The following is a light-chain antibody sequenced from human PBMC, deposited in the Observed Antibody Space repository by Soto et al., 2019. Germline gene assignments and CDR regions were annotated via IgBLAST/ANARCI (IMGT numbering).Light chain of an antibody. CDR2: DAS. Sequence: ILWTQCPGPLYLSPGERATLSCRASQSLSNNIYLAWYQQKPGQAPRLLIYDASNRATGIPARFSGTGSGTDFTLTISSLEPEDFAVYYCQQRRNWPPTFGPGTMVDI. CDR3: QQRRNWPPT. V-gene: IGKV3-11*01. J-gene: IGKJ3*01. CDR1: QSLSNNIY.